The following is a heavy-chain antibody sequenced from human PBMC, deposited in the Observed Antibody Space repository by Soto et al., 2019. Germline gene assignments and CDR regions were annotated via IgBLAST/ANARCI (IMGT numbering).Heavy chain of an antibody. V-gene: IGHV4-30-2*01. CDR1: GGSISSGAYS. J-gene: IGHJ5*02. Sequence: PSETLSLTCTVSGGSISSGAYSWSWIRLPPGKRLEWIGYIYHRGTSHYNPSLKSRVTMSVDRSRNQFSLNLRSLTAADTAVYYCARTLDLGGSAGTNWFDPWGQGTLVTVSS. CDR2: IYHRGTS. CDR3: ARTLDLGGSAGTNWFDP. D-gene: IGHD2-15*01.